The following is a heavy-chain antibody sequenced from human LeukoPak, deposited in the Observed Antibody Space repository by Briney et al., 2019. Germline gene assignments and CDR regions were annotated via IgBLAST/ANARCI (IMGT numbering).Heavy chain of an antibody. CDR2: INHSGST. D-gene: IGHD3-9*01. CDR3: ARVAYDILTGYSLMGWFDP. Sequence: SETLSLTCAVYGGSFSGYYWSWIRQPPGKGLEWIGEINHSGSTNYNPSLKSRVTISVDTSKNQFSLKLSSVTAADTAVYYCARVAYDILTGYSLMGWFDPWGQGTLVTVSS. CDR1: GGSFSGYY. V-gene: IGHV4-34*01. J-gene: IGHJ5*02.